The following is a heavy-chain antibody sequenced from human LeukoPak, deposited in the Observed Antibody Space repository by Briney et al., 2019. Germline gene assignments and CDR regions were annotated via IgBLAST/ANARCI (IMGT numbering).Heavy chain of an antibody. J-gene: IGHJ6*02. D-gene: IGHD1-26*01. CDR1: GGTFSSYA. CDR2: IIPIFGTA. V-gene: IGHV1-69*13. CDR3: ARGPVWELLLYYYYGMDV. Sequence: RASVKVSCKASGGTFSSYAISWVRQAPGQGLEWMGGIIPIFGTANYAQKFQGRVTITADESTSTAYMELSSLRSEDTAVYYCARGPVWELLLYYYYGMDVWGQGTTVTVSS.